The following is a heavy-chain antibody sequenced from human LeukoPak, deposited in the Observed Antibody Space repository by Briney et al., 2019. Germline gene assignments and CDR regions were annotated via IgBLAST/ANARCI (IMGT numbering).Heavy chain of an antibody. J-gene: IGHJ6*01. Sequence: GGSLRLSCAASGFTFSSYCMSWVRQAPGKGLEWVANIKQDGSEKYYVDSVKGRFTISRDNAKNSLYLQMNSLRAEDTAVYYCAKGYLRSSRCAIEEGIDGWGQGTQVTVLS. CDR3: AKGYLRSSRCAIEEGIDG. CDR2: IKQDGSEK. D-gene: IGHD2-2*01. CDR1: GFTFSSYC. V-gene: IGHV3-7*01.